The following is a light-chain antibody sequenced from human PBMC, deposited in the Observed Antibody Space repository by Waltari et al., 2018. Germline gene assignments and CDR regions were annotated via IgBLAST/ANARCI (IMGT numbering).Light chain of an antibody. CDR2: SDS. V-gene: IGLV3-21*04. CDR3: QVWDGATDQVV. CDR1: RIGSKS. J-gene: IGLJ2*01. Sequence: SYVLTQPPSESVAPGEAARITCGGDRIGSKSVHWYQQKPGQAATLVIYSDSDRPAGLPDRFSGYTAGNTATLAITRVEAGDEAEYYCQVWDGATDQVVFGGGTELTVL.